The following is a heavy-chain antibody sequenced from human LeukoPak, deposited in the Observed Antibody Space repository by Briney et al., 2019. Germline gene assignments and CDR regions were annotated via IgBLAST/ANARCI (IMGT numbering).Heavy chain of an antibody. CDR2: TNWNGGST. J-gene: IGHJ6*03. CDR1: GFTFDDYG. D-gene: IGHD6-13*01. CDR3: ARDGHIAAAGIYYYYYMDV. V-gene: IGHV3-20*04. Sequence: GGSLRLSCAASGFTFDDYGMSWVRQAPGKGLEWVSGTNWNGGSTGYADSVKGRFTISRDNAKNSLYLQMNSLRAEDTALYYCARDGHIAAAGIYYYYYMDVWGKGTTVTVSS.